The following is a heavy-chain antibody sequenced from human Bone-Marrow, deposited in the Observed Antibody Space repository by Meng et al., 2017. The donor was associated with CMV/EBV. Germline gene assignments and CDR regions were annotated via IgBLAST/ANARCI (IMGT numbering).Heavy chain of an antibody. D-gene: IGHD3-3*01. Sequence: TFTGYYMPWVRQAPGQGLEWMGWINPNSGGTNYAQKFQGRVTMTRDTSISTAYMELSRLRSDDTAVYYCARDKTTIFGVVNNWFDPWGQGTLVTVSS. J-gene: IGHJ5*02. CDR1: TFTGYY. V-gene: IGHV1-2*02. CDR2: INPNSGGT. CDR3: ARDKTTIFGVVNNWFDP.